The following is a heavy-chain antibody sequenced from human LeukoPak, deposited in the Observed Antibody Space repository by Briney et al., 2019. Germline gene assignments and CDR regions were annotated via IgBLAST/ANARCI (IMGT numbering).Heavy chain of an antibody. CDR3: ARGGDYDYVWGSYRPYYFDY. CDR1: GYSISSGYY. Sequence: SETLSLTCAVSGYSISSGYYWGWIRQPPGKGLEWIGSIYHSGSTYYNPSLKSRVTISVDTSKNQFSLKLSSVTAADTAVYYCARGGDYDYVWGSYRPYYFDYWGQGTLVTVSS. V-gene: IGHV4-38-2*01. J-gene: IGHJ4*02. CDR2: IYHSGST. D-gene: IGHD3-16*02.